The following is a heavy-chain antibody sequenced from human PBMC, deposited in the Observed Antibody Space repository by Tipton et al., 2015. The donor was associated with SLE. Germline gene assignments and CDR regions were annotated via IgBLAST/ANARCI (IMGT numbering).Heavy chain of an antibody. CDR3: ASEVAVAGRHYYYYMDV. D-gene: IGHD6-19*01. Sequence: TLSLTCTVSGGSISSGSYYWSWIRQPAGKGLEWIGRIYTSGGTNYNPSLKSRVTISVDTSKNQFSLKLSSVTAADTAVYYCASEVAVAGRHYYYYMDVWGKGTTVTVSS. J-gene: IGHJ6*03. V-gene: IGHV4-61*02. CDR2: IYTSGGT. CDR1: GGSISSGSYY.